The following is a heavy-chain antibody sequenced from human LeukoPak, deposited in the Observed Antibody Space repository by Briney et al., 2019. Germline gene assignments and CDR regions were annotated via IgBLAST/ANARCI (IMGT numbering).Heavy chain of an antibody. CDR3: AGLVGRYSSGLYYYYFDY. CDR2: MYLSGTT. Sequence: SETLSLTCTVSGDSFNSLDFWSWFRQPPGRGLEGIGEMYLSGTTHSNPSVKSRVTISIDKSKNQFFLNLSSVTAADTPVYYCAGLVGRYSSGLYYYYFDYWGQGTLVTVSS. J-gene: IGHJ4*02. D-gene: IGHD3-22*01. CDR1: GDSFNSLDF. V-gene: IGHV4-4*02.